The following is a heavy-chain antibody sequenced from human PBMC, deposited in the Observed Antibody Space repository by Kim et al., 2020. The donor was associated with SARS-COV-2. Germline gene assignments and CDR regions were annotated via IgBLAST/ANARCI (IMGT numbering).Heavy chain of an antibody. CDR3: ARDGGARGYSYGLFDY. V-gene: IGHV3-30*04. CDR1: GFTFSCYA. D-gene: IGHD5-18*01. J-gene: IGHJ4*02. Sequence: GGSLRLSCAASGFTFSCYAMHWVRQAPGKGLEWVAVISYDGSNKYYADSVKGRFTISRDNSKNTLYLQMNSLRAEDTAVYYCARDGGARGYSYGLFDYWGQGTLVTVSS. CDR2: ISYDGSNK.